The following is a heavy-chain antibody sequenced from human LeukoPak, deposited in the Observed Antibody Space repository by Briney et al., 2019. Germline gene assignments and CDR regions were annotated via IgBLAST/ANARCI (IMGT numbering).Heavy chain of an antibody. V-gene: IGHV3-23*01. J-gene: IGHJ4*02. CDR2: IDVSGGNT. CDR1: GFTFSSEA. CDR3: AKENNRLWFGEPMGY. D-gene: IGHD3-10*01. Sequence: GGSLRLSCAASGFTFSSEAMSWVRQAPGKRLEWVSTIDVSGGNTHYSHPVKGRVTISRDNSKNTLYLQMNSLRAEDTAVYYCAKENNRLWFGEPMGYWGQGTLVTVSS.